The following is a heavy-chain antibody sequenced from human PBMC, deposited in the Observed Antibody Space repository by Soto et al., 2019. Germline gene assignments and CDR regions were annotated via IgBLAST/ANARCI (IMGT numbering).Heavy chain of an antibody. CDR1: GYSFTSYW. CDR2: IYPGDSDT. CDR3: ARSQGASGYEGDTYYYYGMDV. V-gene: IGHV5-51*01. Sequence: PGESLKISCKGSGYSFTSYWIGWVRQMPGKGLEWMGIIYPGDSDTRYSPSFQGQVTISADKSISTAYLQWSSLKASGTAMYYCARSQGASGYEGDTYYYYGMDVWGQGTTVTVSS. J-gene: IGHJ6*02. D-gene: IGHD5-12*01.